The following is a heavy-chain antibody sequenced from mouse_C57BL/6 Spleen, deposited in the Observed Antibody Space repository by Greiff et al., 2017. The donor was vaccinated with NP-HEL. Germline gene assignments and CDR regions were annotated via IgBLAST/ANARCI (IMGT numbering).Heavy chain of an antibody. V-gene: IGHV5-17*01. CDR1: GFTFSDYG. J-gene: IGHJ3*01. CDR3: ARTRGFAY. CDR2: ISSGSSTI. Sequence: EVKLVESGGGLVKPGGSPKLSCAASGFTFSDYGMHWVRQAPEKGLEWVAYISSGSSTIYYADTVKGRFTISRDNAKNTLFLQMTSLRSEDTAMYYCARTRGFAYWGQGTLVTVSA.